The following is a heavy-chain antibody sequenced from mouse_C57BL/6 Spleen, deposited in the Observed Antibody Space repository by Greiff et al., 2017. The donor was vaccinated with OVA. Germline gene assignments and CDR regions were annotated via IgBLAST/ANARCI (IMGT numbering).Heavy chain of an antibody. D-gene: IGHD1-1*01. CDR3: ASTVVASLSAMDY. J-gene: IGHJ4*01. CDR1: GYTFTSYW. Sequence: QVQLQQSGAELVKPGASVKLSCKASGYTFTSYWMHWVKQRPGQGLEWIGMIHPNSGSTNYNEKFKSKATLTVDKSSSTAYMQLSSLTSEDSAVYYCASTVVASLSAMDYWGHGTSVTPSS. V-gene: IGHV1-64*01. CDR2: IHPNSGST.